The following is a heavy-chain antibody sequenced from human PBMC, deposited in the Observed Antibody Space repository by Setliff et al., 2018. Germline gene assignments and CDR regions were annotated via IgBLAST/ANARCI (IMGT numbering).Heavy chain of an antibody. J-gene: IGHJ3*02. CDR1: GGSISSGDYY. V-gene: IGHV4-30-4*08. CDR3: ASAPLLYSDSSGLSGTFDI. CDR2: IYCSGST. Sequence: SETLSLTCTVSGGSISSGDYYWSWIRQPPGKGLEFVGYIYCSGSTYYNPSLKSRVTISIDTSKNQFSLKVSSVTAADTAVYYCASAPLLYSDSSGLSGTFDIWGQGTMVTVSS. D-gene: IGHD3-22*01.